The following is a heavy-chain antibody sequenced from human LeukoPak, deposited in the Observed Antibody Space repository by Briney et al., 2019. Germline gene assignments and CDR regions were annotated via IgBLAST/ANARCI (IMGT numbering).Heavy chain of an antibody. CDR3: ARHQAAMEHAGDY. V-gene: IGHV4-39*01. D-gene: IGHD5-18*01. J-gene: IGHJ4*02. CDR2: VYYSGST. Sequence: SETLSLTCTVSGGSIRSSSYYWGWVCQPPGKGLEWIGSVYYSGSTYYNPSLKSRVTISIDTSKNQFSLKVSSVTAADTAVYYCARHQAAMEHAGDYWGQGTLVTVSS. CDR1: GGSIRSSSYY.